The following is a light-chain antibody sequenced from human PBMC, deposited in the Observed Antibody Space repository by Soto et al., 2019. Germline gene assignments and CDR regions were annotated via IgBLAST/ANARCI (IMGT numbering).Light chain of an antibody. V-gene: IGKV1-9*01. J-gene: IGKJ3*01. CDR2: AAS. CDR1: QGISSY. CDR3: QQLDSYPRT. Sequence: IQLTQSPSSLSASAGDRVTITCRASQGISSYLAWYQQKPEKAPKLLIHAASTLQSGVPSRFSGSGSGTDFTLTISSLQPEDFATYYCQQLDSYPRTFGPGTKVDLK.